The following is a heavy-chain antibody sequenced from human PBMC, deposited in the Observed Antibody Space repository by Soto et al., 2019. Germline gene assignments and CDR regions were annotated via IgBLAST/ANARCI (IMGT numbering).Heavy chain of an antibody. CDR1: GFTVSSNY. D-gene: IGHD3-10*01. V-gene: IGHV3-53*02. CDR2: IYSGGST. CDR3: ARVRGPSTMVPYDAFDI. J-gene: IGHJ3*02. Sequence: EVQLVETGGGLIQPGGSLRLSCAASGFTVSSNYMSWVRQAPGKGLEWVSVIYSGGSTYYADSVKGRFTISRDNSKNTLYLQMNSLRAEDTAVYYCARVRGPSTMVPYDAFDIWGQGTMVTVSS.